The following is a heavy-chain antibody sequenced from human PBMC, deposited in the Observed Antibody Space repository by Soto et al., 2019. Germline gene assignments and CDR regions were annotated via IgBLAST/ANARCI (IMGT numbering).Heavy chain of an antibody. D-gene: IGHD3-3*01. Sequence: GASVKVSCKASGGTFSSYAISWVRQAPGQGLEWMGGIIPIFGTANYAQKFQGRVTITADESTSTAYMELSSLRSEDTAVYYCARFGLLLGYFDYWGQGTLVTVS. CDR2: IIPIFGTA. J-gene: IGHJ4*02. V-gene: IGHV1-69*13. CDR1: GGTFSSYA. CDR3: ARFGLLLGYFDY.